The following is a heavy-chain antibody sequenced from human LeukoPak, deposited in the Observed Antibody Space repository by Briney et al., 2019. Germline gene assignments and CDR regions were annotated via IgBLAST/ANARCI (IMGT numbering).Heavy chain of an antibody. J-gene: IGHJ4*02. CDR1: GGSFSGCY. CDR3: ARWQFILVDDSSGYYSH. D-gene: IGHD3-22*01. CDR2: INHSGST. Sequence: SETLSLTCAVYGGSFSGCYWSWIRQPPGKGLEWIGEINHSGSTNYNPSLKSRVTISVDTSKNQFSLKLSSVTAADTAVYYCARWQFILVDDSSGYYSHWGQGTLVTVSS. V-gene: IGHV4-34*01.